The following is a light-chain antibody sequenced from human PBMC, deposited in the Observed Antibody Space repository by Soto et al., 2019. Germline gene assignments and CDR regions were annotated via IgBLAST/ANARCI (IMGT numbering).Light chain of an antibody. CDR1: QSVRDN. J-gene: IGKJ2*01. CDR3: QHYNFWPHS. V-gene: IGKV3-15*01. Sequence: EILLTQSPGALAVSPGEVATLSCRASQSVRDNLAWYQQKPGQAPRLLIYRASIRATGVPARFSGSGSGTEFTLTISGLQSEDVSIYFCQHYNFWPHSFGQGTNVEIK. CDR2: RAS.